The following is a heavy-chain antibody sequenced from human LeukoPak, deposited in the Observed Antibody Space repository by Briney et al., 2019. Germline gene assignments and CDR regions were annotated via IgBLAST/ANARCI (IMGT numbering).Heavy chain of an antibody. D-gene: IGHD4-17*01. J-gene: IGHJ6*03. CDR2: ISSDSSYI. CDR1: GFTFSSCS. CDR3: ARIRDFGASYHYFYMDV. V-gene: IGHV3-21*01. Sequence: GGSLRLSCAASGFTFSSCSMNWVRQAPGKGLEWVSAISSDSSYIYYADSVRGRFTISRDNAKISLYLQMNSLRAEDTAVYYCARIRDFGASYHYFYMDVWGKGTTVTVSS.